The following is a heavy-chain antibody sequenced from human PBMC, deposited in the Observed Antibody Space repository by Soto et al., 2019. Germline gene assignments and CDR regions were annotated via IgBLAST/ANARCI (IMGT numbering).Heavy chain of an antibody. CDR2: ISAYNGNT. V-gene: IGHV1-18*01. CDR3: ARSRTKTTFNYYYYYGMDV. CDR1: GYTFTSYG. J-gene: IGHJ6*02. Sequence: ASVKVSCKASGYTFTSYGISWVRQAPGQGLEWMGWISAYNGNTNYAQKLQGRVTMTTDTSTSTAYMELRSLRSDDTAVYYCARSRTKTTFNYYYYYGMDVWGQGTTVTVSS. D-gene: IGHD1-7*01.